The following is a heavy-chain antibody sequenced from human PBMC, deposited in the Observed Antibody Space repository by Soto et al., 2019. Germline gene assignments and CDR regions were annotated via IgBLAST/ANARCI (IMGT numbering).Heavy chain of an antibody. D-gene: IGHD1-20*01. CDR2: IKYDESEK. V-gene: IGHV3-7*01. CDR3: VIDVGPITIFAYALSVYFDS. Sequence: LRLSFDASRFVFDKGRPSWVRQAPGKGPEWVDSIKYDESEKYDVDSVKGRFTVSRDNAKNSASLNLNSLRIDYTAVYYCVIDVGPITIFAYALSVYFDSWGQGTLVTVSS. J-gene: IGHJ4*02. CDR1: RFVFDKGR.